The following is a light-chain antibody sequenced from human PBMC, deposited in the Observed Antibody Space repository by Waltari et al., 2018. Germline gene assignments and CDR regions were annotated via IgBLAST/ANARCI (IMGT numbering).Light chain of an antibody. V-gene: IGLV2-11*03. Sequence: SQRQTRRAPKLIIIDVTKKRSGVSDRFSGYKSGNKASMTISGLQAEDEADYYCCSYARSNTYVLGTGTKVTVL. CDR2: DVT. CDR3: CSYARSNTYV. J-gene: IGLJ1*01.